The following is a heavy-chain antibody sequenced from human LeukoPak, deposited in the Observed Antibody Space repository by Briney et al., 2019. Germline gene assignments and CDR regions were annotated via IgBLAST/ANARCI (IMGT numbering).Heavy chain of an antibody. Sequence: SETLSLTCAVYGGSFSGYYCSWIRQPPGKGLEWIGEINHSGSTNYNPSLKSRVTISVDTSKNQFSLKLSSVTAADTAVYYCAITLLFPNAFDIWGQGTMVTVSS. CDR1: GGSFSGYY. J-gene: IGHJ3*02. CDR2: INHSGST. CDR3: AITLLFPNAFDI. D-gene: IGHD2-21*01. V-gene: IGHV4-34*01.